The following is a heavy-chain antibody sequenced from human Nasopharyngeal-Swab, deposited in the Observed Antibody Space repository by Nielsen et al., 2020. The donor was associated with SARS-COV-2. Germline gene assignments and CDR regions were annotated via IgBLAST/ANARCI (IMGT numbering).Heavy chain of an antibody. D-gene: IGHD6-13*01. J-gene: IGHJ5*02. Sequence: WVRQAPGQRLEWMGWINAGNGNTKYSQKFQGRVTITRDTSASTAYMELSSLRSEDTAVYYCARSASSSRYLRNWFDPWGQGTLVTVSS. CDR2: INAGNGNT. CDR3: ARSASSSRYLRNWFDP. V-gene: IGHV1-3*01.